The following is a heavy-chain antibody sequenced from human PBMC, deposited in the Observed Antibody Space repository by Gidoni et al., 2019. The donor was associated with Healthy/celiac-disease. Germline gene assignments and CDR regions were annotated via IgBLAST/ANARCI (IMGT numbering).Heavy chain of an antibody. CDR3: ASGSYDTLNYFDY. D-gene: IGHD1-26*01. V-gene: IGHV1-69*01. J-gene: IGHJ4*02. CDR1: VGTFSSYA. Sequence: QVQLVQSGAEVKKPGSSVKVSCKASVGTFSSYAISGVRQAPGQGLEWMGGIIPIFGTANYAQKFQGRVTITADESTSTAYMELSSRRSEDTAVYYCASGSYDTLNYFDYWGQGTLVTVSS. CDR2: IIPIFGTA.